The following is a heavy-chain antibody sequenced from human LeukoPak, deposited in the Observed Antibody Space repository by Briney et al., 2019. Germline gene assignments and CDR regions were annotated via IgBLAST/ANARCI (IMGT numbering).Heavy chain of an antibody. D-gene: IGHD3-10*01. V-gene: IGHV4-31*03. CDR2: IYYSGST. CDR1: GGSISSGGYY. CDR3: ARVTATMVRGVIIGGGNWFDP. Sequence: PSETLSLSCTVSGGSISSGGYYWSWIRQHPGKGLEWIGYIYYSGSTYYNPSLKSRVTISVDTSKNQFSLKLSSVTAADTAVYYCARVTATMVRGVIIGGGNWFDPWGQGTLVTVSS. J-gene: IGHJ5*02.